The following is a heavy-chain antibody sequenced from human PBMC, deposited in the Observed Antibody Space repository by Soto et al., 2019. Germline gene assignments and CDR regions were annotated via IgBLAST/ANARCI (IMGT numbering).Heavy chain of an antibody. D-gene: IGHD1-20*01. J-gene: IGHJ4*02. V-gene: IGHV3-74*01. Sequence: EMQLVESGGGLVQPGGSLRLSCVASGLSFRNYWVHWFRQAPGKGLEWVSRINTDGTYTSNADPVKGRFTISRDNAKNTLYLQMNSLRVEDTAVYFCAGFGYDWNGWDWGPGTLVTVSS. CDR2: INTDGTYT. CDR3: AGFGYDWNGWD. CDR1: GLSFRNYW.